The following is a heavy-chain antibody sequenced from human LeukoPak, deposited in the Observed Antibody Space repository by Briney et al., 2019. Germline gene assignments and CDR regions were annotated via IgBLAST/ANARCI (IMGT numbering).Heavy chain of an antibody. CDR3: ASFLGYCSGGSCSPDYYYYMDV. J-gene: IGHJ6*03. D-gene: IGHD2-15*01. CDR1: GGSISSSSYY. V-gene: IGHV4-39*01. Sequence: PSETLSLTCTVSGGSISSSSYYWGWIRQPPGKGLEWIGSIYYSGSTYYNPSLKSRVTISVDTSKNQFSLKLSSVTAADTAVYYCASFLGYCSGGSCSPDYYYYMDVWGKGTTVTVSS. CDR2: IYYSGST.